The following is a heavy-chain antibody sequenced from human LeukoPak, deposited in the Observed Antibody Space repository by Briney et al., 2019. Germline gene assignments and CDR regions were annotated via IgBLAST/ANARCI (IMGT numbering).Heavy chain of an antibody. CDR3: ARDPRHSGYDWGLFDY. D-gene: IGHD5-12*01. V-gene: IGHV3-23*01. Sequence: GGSLRLSCAASGFTFSNYVMSWVRQAPGKGLEWVSTISGGGGSTYYADSVKGRFTISRDNSKNTLYLQMNSLRAEDTAVYYCARDPRHSGYDWGLFDYWGQGTLVTVSS. J-gene: IGHJ4*02. CDR2: ISGGGGST. CDR1: GFTFSNYV.